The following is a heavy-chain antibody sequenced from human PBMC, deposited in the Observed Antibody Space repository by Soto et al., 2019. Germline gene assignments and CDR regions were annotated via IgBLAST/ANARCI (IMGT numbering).Heavy chain of an antibody. J-gene: IGHJ4*02. D-gene: IGHD1-7*01. Sequence: SETLSLTCTVSSGSINSFYWAWMRQPAGKGLEWIGRIHSSGTTNYNPSLSSRVTMSVDPSKNQFSLRLTSVTAADTAVYYCARDRIIGTSYSDYWGRGILVTVSS. CDR3: ARDRIIGTSYSDY. V-gene: IGHV4-4*07. CDR1: SGSINSFY. CDR2: IHSSGTT.